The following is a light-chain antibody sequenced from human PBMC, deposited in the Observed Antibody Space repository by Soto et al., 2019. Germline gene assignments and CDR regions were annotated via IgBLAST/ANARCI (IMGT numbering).Light chain of an antibody. CDR2: DAS. CDR1: ESIGNY. CDR3: QWRSDWPPRLT. V-gene: IGKV3-11*01. Sequence: EVVLTQSPATLSLSPGERATVSCRASESIGNYLAWYQQKLDQAPKLLIYDASHRAIGIPGRFSGDGSGTDFTLTISSLEPEDFAVYYCQWRSDWPPRLTFGGGTKVEIK. J-gene: IGKJ4*01.